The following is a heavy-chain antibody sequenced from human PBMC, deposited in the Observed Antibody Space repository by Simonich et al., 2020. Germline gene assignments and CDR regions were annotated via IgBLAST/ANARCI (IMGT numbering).Heavy chain of an antibody. Sequence: QVQLVQSGAEVKKPGASVKVSCKASGYTFTGYYMHWVRQAPGQGLGCMGWLNPNSGRTNYAQNVQGRVTMTRDTSISPAYMGLSRLRSDDTAVYYCARSHIAAAGTGYFQHWGQGTLVTVSS. CDR3: ARSHIAAAGTGYFQH. D-gene: IGHD6-13*01. CDR2: LNPNSGRT. CDR1: GYTFTGYY. V-gene: IGHV1-2*02. J-gene: IGHJ1*01.